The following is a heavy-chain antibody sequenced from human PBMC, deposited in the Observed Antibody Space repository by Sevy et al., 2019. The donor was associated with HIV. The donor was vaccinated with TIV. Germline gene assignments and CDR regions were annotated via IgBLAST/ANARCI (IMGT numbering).Heavy chain of an antibody. CDR3: AKVRCRFCSGGSSYYFDN. D-gene: IGHD2-15*01. V-gene: IGHV3-30*18. Sequence: GGSLRLSCGAPGFTFSDYGMNWFRQAPGRGLEWVAVISYDGSNKYYSDSVKGRFTISRDNSKDTLFLQMNSLRAEDTAVYYCAKVRCRFCSGGSSYYFDNWGQGTLVTVSS. J-gene: IGHJ4*02. CDR2: ISYDGSNK. CDR1: GFTFSDYG.